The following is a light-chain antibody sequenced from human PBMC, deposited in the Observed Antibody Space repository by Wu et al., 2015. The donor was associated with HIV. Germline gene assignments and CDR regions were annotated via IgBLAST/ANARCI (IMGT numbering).Light chain of an antibody. J-gene: IGKJ4*01. CDR2: KAS. V-gene: IGKV1-5*03. CDR3: QQYNSYSFLLT. Sequence: DIQMTQSPSTLSASVGDRVTITCRASQSISSWLAWYQQKPGKAPKLLIYKASSLESGVPSRFSGSGSGTEFTLTISSLQPDDVATYYCQQYNSYSFLLTFGGGTKVEIK. CDR1: QSISSW.